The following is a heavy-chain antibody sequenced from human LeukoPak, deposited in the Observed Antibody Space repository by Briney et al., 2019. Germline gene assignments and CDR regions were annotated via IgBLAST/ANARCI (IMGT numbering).Heavy chain of an antibody. Sequence: GGSLRLSCAASGFTFSDYYMSWIRQAPGKGLEWVSYISSSGSTIYYADSVKGRFTISRDNAKNSLYLQMNSLGAEDTAVYYCARDGVEMATILDYWGQGTLVTVSS. D-gene: IGHD5-24*01. CDR1: GFTFSDYY. CDR3: ARDGVEMATILDY. J-gene: IGHJ4*02. CDR2: ISSSGSTI. V-gene: IGHV3-11*01.